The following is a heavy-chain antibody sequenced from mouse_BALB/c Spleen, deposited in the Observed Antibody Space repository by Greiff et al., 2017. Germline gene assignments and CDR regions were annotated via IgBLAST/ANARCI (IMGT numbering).Heavy chain of an antibody. CDR1: GYTFTDYA. V-gene: IGHV1S137*01. D-gene: IGHD4-1*01. CDR2: ISTYYGDA. CDR3: ARLGWDVGYAMDY. Sequence: QVQLQQSGAELVRPGVSVKISCKGSGYTFTDYAMHWVKQSHAKSLEWIGVISTYYGDASYNQKFKGKATMTVDKSSSTAYMELARLTSEDSAIYYGARLGWDVGYAMDYWGQGTSVTVSS. J-gene: IGHJ4*01.